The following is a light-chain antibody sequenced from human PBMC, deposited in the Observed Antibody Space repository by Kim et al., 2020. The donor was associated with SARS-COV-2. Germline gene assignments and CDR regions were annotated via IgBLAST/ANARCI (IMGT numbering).Light chain of an antibody. J-gene: IGLJ3*02. CDR2: QDS. V-gene: IGLV3-1*01. Sequence: YELTLPPSVSVSPGQTASITCSGDKLGDKYACWYQQKPGQSPVLVIYQDSKRPSGIPERFSGSNSGNTATLTISGTQAMDEADYYCQAWDSSTAVFGGGTQLTVL. CDR3: QAWDSSTAV. CDR1: KLGDKY.